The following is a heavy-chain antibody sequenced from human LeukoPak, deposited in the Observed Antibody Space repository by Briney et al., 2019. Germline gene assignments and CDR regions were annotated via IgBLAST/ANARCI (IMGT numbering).Heavy chain of an antibody. CDR1: GYMFSRHG. J-gene: IGHJ4*02. CDR2: INPNSGGT. V-gene: IGHV1-2*02. Sequence: ASVKVSCKASGYMFSRHGISWVRQAPGQGLEWMGWINPNSGGTNYAQKFQGRVTMTRDTSISTAYMELSRLRSDDTAVYYCARGGRAQYTFDYWGQGTLVTVSS. D-gene: IGHD3-10*01. CDR3: ARGGRAQYTFDY.